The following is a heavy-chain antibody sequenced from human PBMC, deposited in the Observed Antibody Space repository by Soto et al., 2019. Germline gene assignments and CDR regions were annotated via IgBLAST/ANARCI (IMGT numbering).Heavy chain of an antibody. CDR3: ARLSGGVPVVVPAAGAHFDY. Sequence: GESLKISCKGSGYSFTSYWIGWVRQMPGKGLEWMGIIYPGDSDTRYSPSFQGQVTISADKSISTAYLQWSSLKASDTAMYYCARLSGGVPVVVPAAGAHFDYWGQGTLVTVSS. V-gene: IGHV5-51*01. CDR2: IYPGDSDT. CDR1: GYSFTSYW. D-gene: IGHD2-2*01. J-gene: IGHJ4*02.